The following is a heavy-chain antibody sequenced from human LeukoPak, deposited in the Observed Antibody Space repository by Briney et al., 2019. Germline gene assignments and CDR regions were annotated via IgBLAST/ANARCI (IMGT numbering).Heavy chain of an antibody. CDR1: GFTFSSYW. J-gene: IGHJ5*02. D-gene: IGHD3-10*01. CDR3: ARGFRGANWFDP. CDR2: IKQDSSER. Sequence: GGSLRLSCAASGFTFSSYWMTWVRQAPGRGLEWVANIKQDSSERYYVDSVKGRFTLSRDNANNSLFLQMNSLRGEDTAVYYCARGFRGANWFDPWGQGTLVTVSS. V-gene: IGHV3-7*04.